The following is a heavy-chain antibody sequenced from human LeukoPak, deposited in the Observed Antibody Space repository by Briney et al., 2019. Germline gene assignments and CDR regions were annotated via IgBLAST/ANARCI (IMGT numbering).Heavy chain of an antibody. D-gene: IGHD1-20*01. Sequence: SETLSLTCTVSGGSISSGSYYWSWIRQPAGKGLEWIGRIYTSGSTNYNPSLKSRVTISVDTSKNQFSLKLSSVTAADTAVYYCARAPLITGTGDAFDIWGQGTMVTVSS. CDR3: ARAPLITGTGDAFDI. CDR2: IYTSGST. J-gene: IGHJ3*02. CDR1: GGSISSGSYY. V-gene: IGHV4-61*02.